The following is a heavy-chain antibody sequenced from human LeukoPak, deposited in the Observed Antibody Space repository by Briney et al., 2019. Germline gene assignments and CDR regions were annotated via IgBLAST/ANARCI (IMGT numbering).Heavy chain of an antibody. J-gene: IGHJ3*01. CDR1: GDSVSTASNA. D-gene: IGHD1-20*01. V-gene: IGHV6-1*01. CDR2: TYYNSKWYT. Sequence: SQTLSLTCAISGDSVSTASNAWYWIRQSPSRGLEWLGRTYYNSKWYTDYAVSVSGRTTINPDTSRNQLSLQLSFVTPEDTAVYYRVRLNWRRKAFDVWGQGTMVTVSS. CDR3: VRLNWRRKAFDV.